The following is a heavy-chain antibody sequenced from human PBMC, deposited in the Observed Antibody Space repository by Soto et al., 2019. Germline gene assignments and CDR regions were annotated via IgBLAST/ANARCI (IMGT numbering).Heavy chain of an antibody. CDR1: GYSFTGYG. J-gene: IGHJ3*02. Sequence: ESLKISFKCSGYSFTGYGISWVRQMTGKGLEWMGRIDTSDSYTNYSPSFQGHVTISADKSISTAYLQWSSLKASDTAMYYCARHSENCSGGSCYSNDAFDIWGQGTMVTVSS. CDR2: IDTSDSYT. D-gene: IGHD2-15*01. V-gene: IGHV5-10-1*01. CDR3: ARHSENCSGGSCYSNDAFDI.